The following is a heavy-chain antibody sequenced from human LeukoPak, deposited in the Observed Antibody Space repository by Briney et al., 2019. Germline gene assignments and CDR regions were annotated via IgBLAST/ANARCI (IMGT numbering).Heavy chain of an antibody. Sequence: GGSLRLSCAASGFTFSNYAMTWVRQAPGKGLEWVSTISDSGSTFYADSVKGRFTISRDNAKNSLTLQMNSLRAEDTAVYYCARDLKYYDSSGFDYWGQGTLVTVSS. V-gene: IGHV3-23*01. J-gene: IGHJ4*02. CDR2: ISDSGST. CDR3: ARDLKYYDSSGFDY. D-gene: IGHD3-22*01. CDR1: GFTFSNYA.